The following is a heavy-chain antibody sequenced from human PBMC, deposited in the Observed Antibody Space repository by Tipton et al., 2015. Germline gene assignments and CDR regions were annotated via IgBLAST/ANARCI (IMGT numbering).Heavy chain of an antibody. J-gene: IGHJ3*02. CDR3: ARPSSGHAFDI. D-gene: IGHD1-14*01. V-gene: IGHV4-59*01. Sequence: TLSLTCTVSNDSISIYYWSWIRQSPGKGLEYIGYIYYSGSTNYNPSLKSRVTISVDTSKNQFSLKLSSVTAADTAVYYCARPSSGHAFDIWGQGTMVTVSS. CDR1: NDSISIYY. CDR2: IYYSGST.